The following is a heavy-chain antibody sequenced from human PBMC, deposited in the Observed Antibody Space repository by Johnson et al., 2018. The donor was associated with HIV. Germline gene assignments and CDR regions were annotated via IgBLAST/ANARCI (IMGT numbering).Heavy chain of an antibody. V-gene: IGHV3-7*01. CDR3: ARDYGDDEVPDAFDI. CDR1: GFTFRSYC. Sequence: VQLVESGGGLVQPGGSLRLSCAASGFTFRSYCMSWVRQAPGMGLEWVANIKQDGNEKHYVGSDRGRFTISRDNAKNSLYLQMNSLRAEDTAVYYCARDYGDDEVPDAFDIWGQGTMVTVSS. J-gene: IGHJ3*02. CDR2: IKQDGNEK. D-gene: IGHD4-17*01.